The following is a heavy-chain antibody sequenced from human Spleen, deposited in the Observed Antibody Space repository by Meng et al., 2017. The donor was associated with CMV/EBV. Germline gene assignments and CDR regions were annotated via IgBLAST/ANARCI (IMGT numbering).Heavy chain of an antibody. V-gene: IGHV3-11*06. J-gene: IGHJ4*02. CDR2: IGTSSYDT. Sequence: GGSLRLSCAASGVIFSDYAMSWVRQAPGKGPEWVSGIGTSSYDTYYADSVRGRFTISRDNAKNSLYLQMNSLRAEDTAVYYCASLVSGQDYWGQGTLVTVSS. CDR3: ASLVSGQDY. D-gene: IGHD6-19*01. CDR1: GVIFSDYA.